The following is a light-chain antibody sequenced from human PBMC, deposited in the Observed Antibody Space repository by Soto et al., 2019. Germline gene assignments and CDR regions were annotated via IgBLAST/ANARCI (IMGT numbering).Light chain of an antibody. CDR3: QHPKWA. Sequence: IQLTQSPSSLSASVGDRVTITCRASQDISGYVAWYQQRPGRAPQLLIYAASASHTGVPSRFSGSGSGTDFTLTITSLQPEDFGTYYCQHPKWAFGQGTTVEI. CDR2: AAS. J-gene: IGKJ1*01. CDR1: QDISGY. V-gene: IGKV1-9*01.